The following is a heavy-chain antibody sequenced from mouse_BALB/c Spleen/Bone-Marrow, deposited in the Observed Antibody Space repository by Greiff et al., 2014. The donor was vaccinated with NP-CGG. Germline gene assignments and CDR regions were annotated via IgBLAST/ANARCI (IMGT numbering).Heavy chain of an antibody. CDR3: ARSDCGSRTNYYAMDY. CDR1: GYTFTSYW. J-gene: IGHJ4*01. Sequence: QVQLEQSGAELVRPGASVKFSCKASGYTFTSYWMQWVQQTPGQGLEWIGSIYPGDGDSRYTQKFKGMATFTADKCSSTAYMQFSNLSSESSAVYDSARSDCGSRTNYYAMDYWGQGTSVTVSS. D-gene: IGHD1-1*01. CDR2: IYPGDGDS. V-gene: IGHV1-87*01.